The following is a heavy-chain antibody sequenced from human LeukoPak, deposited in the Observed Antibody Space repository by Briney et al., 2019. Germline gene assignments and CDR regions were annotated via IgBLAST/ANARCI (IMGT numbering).Heavy chain of an antibody. Sequence: GGSLRLSCAASGFTFSNYGMHWVRQAPGKGLEWVALITYDGYYKYYADFVKGRFTISRDNSKNMYLQMNSLRAEDTAVYYCAKDLISMVRGSPMDVWGQGTTVTVSS. CDR3: AKDLISMVRGSPMDV. D-gene: IGHD3-10*01. CDR1: GFTFSNYG. V-gene: IGHV3-30*18. J-gene: IGHJ6*02. CDR2: ITYDGYYK.